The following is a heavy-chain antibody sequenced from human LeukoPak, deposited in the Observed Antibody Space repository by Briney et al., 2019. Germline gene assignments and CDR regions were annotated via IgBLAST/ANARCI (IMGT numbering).Heavy chain of an antibody. J-gene: IGHJ4*02. CDR2: IYYSGST. D-gene: IGHD5-18*01. CDR1: GVSISSSSYY. Sequence: SETLSLTCTVSGVSISSSSYYWGWIRQPPGKGLEWIGSIYYSGSTYYNPSLKSRVTISVDTSKNQFSLKLSSVTAADTAVYYCARVDTAMAYYFDYWGQGTLVTVSS. CDR3: ARVDTAMAYYFDY. V-gene: IGHV4-39*07.